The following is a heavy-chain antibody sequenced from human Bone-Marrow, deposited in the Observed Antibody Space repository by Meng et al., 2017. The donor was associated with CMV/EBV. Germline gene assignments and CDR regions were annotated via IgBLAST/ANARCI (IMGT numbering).Heavy chain of an antibody. V-gene: IGHV1-2*02. Sequence: ASVKVSCKASGYTFTSYYMHWVRQAPGQGLEWMGWINPNSGGTNYAQKFQGRVTMTRDTSISTAYMELSRLRSDDTAVYYCARDLAGYSGYDLRNWGQGTLVTVSS. J-gene: IGHJ4*02. CDR1: GYTFTSYY. CDR3: ARDLAGYSGYDLRN. CDR2: INPNSGGT. D-gene: IGHD5-12*01.